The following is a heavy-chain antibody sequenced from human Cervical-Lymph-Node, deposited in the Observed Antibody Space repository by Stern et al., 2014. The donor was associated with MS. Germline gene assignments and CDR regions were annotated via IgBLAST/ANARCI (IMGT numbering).Heavy chain of an antibody. CDR3: ARGWGDPRH. CDR1: GYTFSSFA. J-gene: IGHJ4*02. CDR2: ITVYNGNT. V-gene: IGHV1-18*01. D-gene: IGHD3-16*01. Sequence: QVQLVQSGAEVKKPGASVNVSCKASGYTFSSFAITWVRQAPGQGLEWMGTITVYNGNTNYAQRVQDRVTMTTDTSTNTPYMEGRTLRSDDPAVYSCARGWGDPRHWGQGTLVTVSS.